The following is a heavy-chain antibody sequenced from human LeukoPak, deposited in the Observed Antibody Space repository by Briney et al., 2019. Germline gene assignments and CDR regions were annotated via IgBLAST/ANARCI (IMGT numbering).Heavy chain of an antibody. CDR1: GYTFTSYY. V-gene: IGHV1-2*02. D-gene: IGHD3-22*01. J-gene: IGHJ4*02. Sequence: GASVTVSCKASGYTFTSYYMHWVRQAPGQGLEWMGWINPNSGGTNYAQKFQGRVTMTRDTSISTAYMELSRLRSDDTAVYYCARGPSYYYDSSGYYYPFDYWGQGTLVTVSS. CDR3: ARGPSYYYDSSGYYYPFDY. CDR2: INPNSGGT.